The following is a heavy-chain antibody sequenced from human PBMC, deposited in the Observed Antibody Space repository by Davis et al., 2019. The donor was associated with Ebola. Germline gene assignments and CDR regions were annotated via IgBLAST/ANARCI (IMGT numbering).Heavy chain of an antibody. V-gene: IGHV4-39*01. CDR2: IYYSGST. CDR1: GGSIGSTTYY. Sequence: MPSETLSLTCTVSGGSIGSTTYYWGWIRQPPGKGLEWIGTIYYSGSTYYNPSLMSRVTISVDTSKNQFSLNLSSVTAADTAVYYCARLLYDSRGYYYFDYWGQGTLVTVSS. CDR3: ARLLYDSRGYYYFDY. J-gene: IGHJ4*02. D-gene: IGHD3-22*01.